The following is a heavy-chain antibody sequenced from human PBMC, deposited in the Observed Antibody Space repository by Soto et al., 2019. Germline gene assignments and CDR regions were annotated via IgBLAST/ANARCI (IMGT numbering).Heavy chain of an antibody. CDR2: IYYSGGT. V-gene: IGHV4-31*03. CDR1: GGSISSGGYY. J-gene: IGHJ5*02. Sequence: SETLSLTCTVSGGSISSGGYYWSWIRQHPGKGLEWIGYIYYSGGTYYNPSLKSRVTISVDTSKNQFSLKLSSVTAADTAVYYCARDRALAFDPWGQGTLVTVSS. CDR3: ARDRALAFDP.